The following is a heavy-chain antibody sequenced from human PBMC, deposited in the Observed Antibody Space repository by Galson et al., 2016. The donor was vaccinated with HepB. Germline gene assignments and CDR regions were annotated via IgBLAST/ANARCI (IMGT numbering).Heavy chain of an antibody. D-gene: IGHD3-22*01. CDR1: GFTLSRHS. CDR2: ISITSTTK. J-gene: IGHJ3*02. V-gene: IGHV3-48*02. Sequence: SLRLSCAGSGFTLSRHSMNWVRQAPGKGLEWISYISITSTTKYYADSVKGRFTTSRDNAKNSLYLQMNSLRDEDTAVYYCARDDRWYYYDSSGYYYGAFDMWGQGTMVAVSS. CDR3: ARDDRWYYYDSSGYYYGAFDM.